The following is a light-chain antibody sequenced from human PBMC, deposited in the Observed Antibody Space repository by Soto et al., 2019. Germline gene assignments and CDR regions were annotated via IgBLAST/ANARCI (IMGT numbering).Light chain of an antibody. CDR3: QQYGSSPLT. V-gene: IGKV3-20*01. CDR1: QSVSSSY. Sequence: EIVLTQSPGTLSLSPGERATLSCRASQSVSSSYLSWYQQKPGQAPRLLIYGASSRATGIPDRFMGSGSGTDFTLTISRLEPEDFAVDYCQQYGSSPLTFGPGTKVDIK. J-gene: IGKJ3*01. CDR2: GAS.